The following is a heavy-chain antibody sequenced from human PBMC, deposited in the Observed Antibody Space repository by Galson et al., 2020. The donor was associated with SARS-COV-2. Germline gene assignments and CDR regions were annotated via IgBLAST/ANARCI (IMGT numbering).Heavy chain of an antibody. CDR2: VYSSGST. Sequence: SETLSLTCTVSGGSIFNNYWSWIRQPPGKGLEWIGYVYSSGSTSYNPSLKSRVSILVDTSKNQFSLRLSSVTAADTAVYYCAREDCSPTSCYIKYFQHWGQGALVTVSS. CDR3: AREDCSPTSCYIKYFQH. J-gene: IGHJ1*01. V-gene: IGHV4-59*01. D-gene: IGHD2-2*02. CDR1: GGSIFNNY.